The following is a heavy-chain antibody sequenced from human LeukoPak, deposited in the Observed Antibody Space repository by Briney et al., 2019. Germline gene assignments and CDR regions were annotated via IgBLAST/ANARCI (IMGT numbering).Heavy chain of an antibody. CDR2: INPNTGDT. CDR3: ARDWRPGRDY. J-gene: IGHJ4*02. CDR1: GYTFTGYY. V-gene: IGHV1-2*02. Sequence: ASVKVSCRASGYTFTGYYLHWVRQAPGQGLEWMGWINPNTGDTNYAQKFQGRVTMSRDTYISTAYMELTSLRSDDTAVYYCARDWRPGRDYWGQGTLVTVSS.